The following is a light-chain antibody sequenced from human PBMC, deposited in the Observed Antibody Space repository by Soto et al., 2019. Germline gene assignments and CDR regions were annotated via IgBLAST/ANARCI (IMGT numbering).Light chain of an antibody. V-gene: IGKV3-11*01. CDR2: DTS. J-gene: IGKJ4*01. CDR1: QSVGNY. CDR3: QQREKSPLT. Sequence: EIVLPQSPATLSLSPGERATLSCRASQSVGNYLALYQQKIGQAPRLLIYDTSNRATGIPPRFSGSGCGTDLTVTTSGLESEDVADYCCQQREKSPLTGGGGTKVEVK.